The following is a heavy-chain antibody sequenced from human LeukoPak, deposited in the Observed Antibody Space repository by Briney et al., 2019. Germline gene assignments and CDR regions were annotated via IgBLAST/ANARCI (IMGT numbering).Heavy chain of an antibody. CDR2: IKQDGSEK. J-gene: IGHJ5*02. CDR3: ARDDCSSISCYHNWFDP. D-gene: IGHD2-2*01. CDR1: GFTYRRYW. Sequence: GGSLRLSCAASGFTYRRYWMSWVRQAPGKGLEWVANIKQDGSEKYYVDSLKGRFTISRDNAKNSLYLQMNSLRAEDTAVYYCARDDCSSISCYHNWFDPWGQGTLVTVSS. V-gene: IGHV3-7*01.